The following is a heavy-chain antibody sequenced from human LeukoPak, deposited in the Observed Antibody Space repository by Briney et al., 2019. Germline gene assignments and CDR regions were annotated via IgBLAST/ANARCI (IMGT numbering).Heavy chain of an antibody. CDR1: GGTFSSYA. V-gene: IGHV1-18*01. CDR3: ARVADYVWGSYRSIDY. Sequence: ASVKVSCKASGGTFSSYAISWVRQAPGQGLEWMGWISAYNGNTNYAQKLQGRVTMTTDTSTSTAYMELRSLRSDDTAVYYCARVADYVWGSYRSIDYWGQGTLVTVSS. J-gene: IGHJ4*02. CDR2: ISAYNGNT. D-gene: IGHD3-16*02.